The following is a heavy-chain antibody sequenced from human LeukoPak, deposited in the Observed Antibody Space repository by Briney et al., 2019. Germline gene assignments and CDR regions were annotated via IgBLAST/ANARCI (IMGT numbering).Heavy chain of an antibody. D-gene: IGHD6-13*01. V-gene: IGHV4-61*01. J-gene: IGHJ4*02. Sequence: SETLALTCTVSGDPISGYSNYKWSWIRQPPGKGLEWIGYIYYHGSTNYNPSLKSRVTISVDTSKNQFSLKLSSVTAADTAVYYCAREYSGFDYWGQGTLVTASS. CDR2: IYYHGST. CDR3: AREYSGFDY. CDR1: GDPISGYSNYK.